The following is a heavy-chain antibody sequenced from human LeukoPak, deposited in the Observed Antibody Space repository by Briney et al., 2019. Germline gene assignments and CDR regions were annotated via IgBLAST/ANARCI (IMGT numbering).Heavy chain of an antibody. J-gene: IGHJ6*03. Sequence: ASVKVSCKASGYTFTGYYTHWVRQAPGQGLEWMGWINPNSGGTNYAQKFQGRVTMTRDTSISTAYMELSRLRSDDTAVYYCARICSSTSCYGSYYYYYYMDVWGKGTTVTVSS. CDR2: INPNSGGT. D-gene: IGHD2-2*01. V-gene: IGHV1-2*02. CDR1: GYTFTGYY. CDR3: ARICSSTSCYGSYYYYYYMDV.